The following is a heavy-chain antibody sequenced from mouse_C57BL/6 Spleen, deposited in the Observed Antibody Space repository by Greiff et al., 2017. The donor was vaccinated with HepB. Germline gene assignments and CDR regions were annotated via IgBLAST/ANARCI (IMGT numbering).Heavy chain of an antibody. CDR3: ARVDYYGSSPYYFDY. J-gene: IGHJ2*01. CDR2: IYPGSGST. Sequence: VQLQQPGAELVKPGASVKMSCKASGYTFTSYWITWVKQRPGQGLEWIGDIYPGSGSTNYNEKFKSKATLTVDTSSSTAYMQLSSLTSEDSAVYYSARVDYYGSSPYYFDYWGQGTTLTVSS. CDR1: GYTFTSYW. V-gene: IGHV1-55*01. D-gene: IGHD1-1*01.